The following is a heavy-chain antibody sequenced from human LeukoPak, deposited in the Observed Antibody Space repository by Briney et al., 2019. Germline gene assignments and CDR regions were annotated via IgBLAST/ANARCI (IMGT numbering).Heavy chain of an antibody. CDR1: GYTFTNYY. Sequence: AAVKVSCKASGYTFTNYYIHWVRQAPGQELEWTGIINPSGGSTSYAQKFQGRVTMTRDTSTSTVYMELSSLRPEDTAVYYCAREGPYSDSSRSRFDYWGQGTLVTVSS. CDR3: AREGPYSDSSRSRFDY. CDR2: INPSGGST. D-gene: IGHD6-6*01. J-gene: IGHJ4*02. V-gene: IGHV1-46*01.